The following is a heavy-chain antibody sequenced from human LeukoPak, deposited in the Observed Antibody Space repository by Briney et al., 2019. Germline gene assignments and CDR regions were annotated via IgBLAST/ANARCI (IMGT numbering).Heavy chain of an antibody. V-gene: IGHV3-23*01. CDR3: AKEDWLGFDY. D-gene: IGHD3/OR15-3a*01. CDR2: VSSSGGNT. J-gene: IGHJ4*02. Sequence: GGSLRLSCAASGFTFSSYAMSWVRQAPGKGLEWVSVVSSSGGNTYNAHSVKGRFTISRDNSKNTLYLQMNSLRAEDTAVYYCAKEDWLGFDYWGQGTLVTVSS. CDR1: GFTFSSYA.